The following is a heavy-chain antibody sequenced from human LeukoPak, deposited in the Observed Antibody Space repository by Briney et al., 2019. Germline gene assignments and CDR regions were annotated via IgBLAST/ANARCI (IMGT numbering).Heavy chain of an antibody. V-gene: IGHV4-59*08. CDR3: ARHGPTYYYGSGSYDYYYYYMDV. CDR1: GGSISSYY. Sequence: SEALSLTCTVSGGSISSYYWSWIRQPPGKGLEWIAYIYYSGSTNYNPSLKSRVTISVDTSKNQFSLKLSSVTAADTAVYYCARHGPTYYYGSGSYDYYYYYMDVWGKGTTVTVSS. D-gene: IGHD3-10*01. CDR2: IYYSGST. J-gene: IGHJ6*03.